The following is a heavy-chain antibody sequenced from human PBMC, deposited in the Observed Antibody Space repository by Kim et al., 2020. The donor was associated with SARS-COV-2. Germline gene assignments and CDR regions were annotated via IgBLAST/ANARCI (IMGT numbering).Heavy chain of an antibody. V-gene: IGHV1-3*01. CDR2: INAGNGNT. Sequence: ASVKVSCKASGYTFTSYAMHWVRQAPGQRLEWMGWINAGNGNTKYSQKFQGRVTITRDTSASTAYMELSSLRSEDTAVYYCARVGGEVAATGGYYYYGMDVWGQGTTVTVSS. CDR1: GYTFTSYA. CDR3: ARVGGEVAATGGYYYYGMDV. D-gene: IGHD2-15*01. J-gene: IGHJ6*02.